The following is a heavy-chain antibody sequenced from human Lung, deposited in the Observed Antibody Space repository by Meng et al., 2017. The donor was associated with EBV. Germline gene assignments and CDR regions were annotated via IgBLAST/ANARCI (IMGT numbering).Heavy chain of an antibody. D-gene: IGHD2-2*01. CDR1: GRSFSSSY. J-gene: IGHJ4*02. V-gene: IGHV4-34*01. CDR3: ARGGTSSAPFDY. CDR2: INYSGIT. Sequence: QLPQWGAGLVKPSETLALTCGVSGRSFSSSYWSWIRQPPGKGLEWIGQINYSGITNYNPSLKSRVTISVDTSKNQFSLSLNSVTAADTAVYYCARGGTSSAPFDYWGQGTLVTVSS.